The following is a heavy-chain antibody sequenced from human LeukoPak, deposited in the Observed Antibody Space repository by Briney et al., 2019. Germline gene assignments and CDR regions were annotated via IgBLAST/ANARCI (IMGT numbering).Heavy chain of an antibody. D-gene: IGHD3-22*01. V-gene: IGHV3-21*01. CDR2: ISSSSSYI. Sequence: SGGSLRLSCATSGFTFSSSTFGSYTMTWVRQAPGKGLEWVSSISSSSSYIYYADSVKGRFTISRDNAKNSLYLQMNSMRAEDTAVYYCARAHYYDSGARAFDIWGQGTMVTVSS. CDR3: ARAHYYDSGARAFDI. CDR1: GFTFSSSTFGSYT. J-gene: IGHJ3*02.